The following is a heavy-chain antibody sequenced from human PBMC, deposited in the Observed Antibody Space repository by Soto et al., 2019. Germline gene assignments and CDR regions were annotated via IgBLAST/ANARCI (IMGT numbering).Heavy chain of an antibody. Sequence: PGESLKISCKGSGYSFTSYWIGWVRQMPGKGLEWMGIIYPGDSDTRYSPSFQGQVTISADKSISTAYLQWSSLKASDTAMYYCARFRPGDTAMVRSDAFDIWGQGTMVTVSS. D-gene: IGHD5-18*01. CDR2: IYPGDSDT. CDR3: ARFRPGDTAMVRSDAFDI. V-gene: IGHV5-51*01. CDR1: GYSFTSYW. J-gene: IGHJ3*02.